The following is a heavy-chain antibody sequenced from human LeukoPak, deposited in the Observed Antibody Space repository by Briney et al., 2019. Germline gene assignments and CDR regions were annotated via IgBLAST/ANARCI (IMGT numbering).Heavy chain of an antibody. V-gene: IGHV4-31*03. J-gene: IGHJ6*02. D-gene: IGHD5-12*01. Sequence: SETLSLTCTVSGGSISSGGYSWSWIRQHPGKGLEWIGYIYYSGSTYYNPSLKSRVTISVDTSKNQFSLKLSSVTAADTAVYYCAGYDFNYYGMDVWGQGTTVTVSS. CDR3: AGYDFNYYGMDV. CDR2: IYYSGST. CDR1: GGSISSGGYS.